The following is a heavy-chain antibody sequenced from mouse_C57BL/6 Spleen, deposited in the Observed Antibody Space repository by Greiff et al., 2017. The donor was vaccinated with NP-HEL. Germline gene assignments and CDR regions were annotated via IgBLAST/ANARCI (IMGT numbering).Heavy chain of an antibody. V-gene: IGHV1-55*01. J-gene: IGHJ3*01. CDR1: GYTFTSYW. Sequence: QVQLKQPGAELVKPGASVKMSCKASGYTFTSYWITWVKQRPGQGLEWIGDIYPGSGSTNYNEKFKSKATLTVDKSSSTAYMQLSSLTSEDSAVYYCARGMRDYYGYDGFAYWGQGTLVTVSA. CDR2: IYPGSGST. D-gene: IGHD2-2*01. CDR3: ARGMRDYYGYDGFAY.